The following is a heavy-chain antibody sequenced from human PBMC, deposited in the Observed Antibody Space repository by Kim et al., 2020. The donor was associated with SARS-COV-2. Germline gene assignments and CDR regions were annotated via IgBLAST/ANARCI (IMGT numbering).Heavy chain of an antibody. CDR2: K. Sequence: KSYVDSVKCRFTISRDNAKNSLYVQVNSLRAEDTAIYYCVSDILGRGSVYWGQGTLVTVSS. J-gene: IGHJ4*02. CDR3: VSDILGRGSVY. D-gene: IGHD3-10*01. V-gene: IGHV3-7*01.